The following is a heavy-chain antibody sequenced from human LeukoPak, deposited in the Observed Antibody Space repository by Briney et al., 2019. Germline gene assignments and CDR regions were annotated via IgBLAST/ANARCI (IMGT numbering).Heavy chain of an antibody. Sequence: GGSLRLSCAASGFTFSSYWMHWVRQAPGKGLVWVSRINSDGSSTNYADSVKGRFTISRDNAKNTLYLQMNSLRAEDTAVYYCAKDLFSGSGRAGNMDVWGKGTTVTVSS. J-gene: IGHJ6*03. CDR3: AKDLFSGSGRAGNMDV. CDR1: GFTFSSYW. CDR2: INSDGSST. D-gene: IGHD3-10*01. V-gene: IGHV3-74*01.